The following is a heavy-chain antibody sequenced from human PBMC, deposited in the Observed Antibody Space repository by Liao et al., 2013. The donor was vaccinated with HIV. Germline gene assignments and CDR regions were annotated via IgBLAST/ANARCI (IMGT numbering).Heavy chain of an antibody. D-gene: IGHD1-26*01. V-gene: IGHV4-61*02. CDR1: GGSISSDTYY. CDR2: IYNSGST. CDR3: SYGNGYYGYFDY. Sequence: QVQLQESGPGLVKPSQTLSLTCTVSGGSISSDTYYWSWIRQPAGKGLEWIGRIYNSGSTNYNPSLKSRVTISVDTSKNQFSLNLSSVTAADTAVYYCSYGNGYYGYFDYWGRGNPSVTVSS. J-gene: IGHJ4*02.